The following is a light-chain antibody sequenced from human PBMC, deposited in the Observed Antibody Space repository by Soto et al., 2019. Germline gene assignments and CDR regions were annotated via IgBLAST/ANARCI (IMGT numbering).Light chain of an antibody. CDR3: ASFARYSNLV. V-gene: IGLV2-14*01. CDR1: NNDIGRFDF. Sequence: QSALTQPASVSGSPGQSISISCTGTNNDIGRFDFVSWYQQYPGKSPKLILYEARARPSGISSRFSGSKSANTASLTISGLQAEEEAYYYCASFARYSNLVFGGGTKLTVL. CDR2: EAR. J-gene: IGLJ2*01.